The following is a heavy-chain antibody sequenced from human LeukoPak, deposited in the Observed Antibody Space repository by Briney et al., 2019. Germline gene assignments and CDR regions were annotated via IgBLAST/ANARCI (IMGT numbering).Heavy chain of an antibody. Sequence: APVKVSCKASGYTFTSYDINWVRQATGQGLEWMGWMNPNSGNTGYAQKFQGRVTMTRNTSISTAYMELSGLRSEDTAVYYCAREPYYYDSSGYRGAFDIWGQGTMVTVSS. D-gene: IGHD3-22*01. CDR1: GYTFTSYD. V-gene: IGHV1-8*01. J-gene: IGHJ3*02. CDR2: MNPNSGNT. CDR3: AREPYYYDSSGYRGAFDI.